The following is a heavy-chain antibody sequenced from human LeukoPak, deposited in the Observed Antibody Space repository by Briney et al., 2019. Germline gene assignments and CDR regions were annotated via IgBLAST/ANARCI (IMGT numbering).Heavy chain of an antibody. CDR1: GGSISSYY. CDR2: MYYSGST. Sequence: SETLSLTCTVSGGSISSYYWSWIRQPPGKGLEWIGYMYYSGSTNYNPSLESRVTISVDTSKKQFSLKLSSVTAADTAVYYCARGASSSFWGQGTLVTVSS. J-gene: IGHJ4*02. V-gene: IGHV4-59*01. D-gene: IGHD6-6*01. CDR3: ARGASSSF.